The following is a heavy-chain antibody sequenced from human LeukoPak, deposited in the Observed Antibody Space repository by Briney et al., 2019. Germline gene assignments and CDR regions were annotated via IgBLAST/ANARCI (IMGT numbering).Heavy chain of an antibody. V-gene: IGHV4-59*12. D-gene: IGHD6-13*01. CDR2: IYYSGST. CDR3: ARDPNYSSSWYVSYYYYYMDV. Sequence: SETLSLTCTVSGGSISSYYWSWIRQPPGKGLEWIGYIYYSGSTNYNPSLKSRVTISVDTSKNQFSLKLSSVTAADTAVYYCARDPNYSSSWYVSYYYYYMDVWGKGTTVTVSS. J-gene: IGHJ6*03. CDR1: GGSISSYY.